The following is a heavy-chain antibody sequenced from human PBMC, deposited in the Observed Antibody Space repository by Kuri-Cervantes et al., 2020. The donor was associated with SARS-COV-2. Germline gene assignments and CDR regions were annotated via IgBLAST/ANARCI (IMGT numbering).Heavy chain of an antibody. CDR3: ARLLGSVEWFWFDGAGSYSFDY. Sequence: GESLKISCTASGFIFSDYYMTWIRRAPGKGLEWVSNIGPSGTTKYYADSVKGRFTISRDNAKNSLYLQMSSLRAEDTAVYYCARLLGSVEWFWFDGAGSYSFDYWGQGTLVTVSS. CDR2: IGPSGTTK. D-gene: IGHD3-10*01. V-gene: IGHV3-11*04. CDR1: GFIFSDYY. J-gene: IGHJ4*02.